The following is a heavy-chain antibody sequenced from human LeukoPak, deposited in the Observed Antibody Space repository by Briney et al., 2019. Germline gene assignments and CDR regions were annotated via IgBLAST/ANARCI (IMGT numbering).Heavy chain of an antibody. D-gene: IGHD6-13*01. CDR2: ISGSGGST. V-gene: IGHV3-23*01. J-gene: IGHJ4*02. CDR1: GFTFSSYA. Sequence: PGGSLRLSCAASGFTFSSYAMSWVRQAPGKGLEWVSAISGSGGSTYYADSVKGRFTISRDNSKTTLYLQMNSLRAEDTAVYYCAKDQTAAVGQLDYWGQGTVVTVSS. CDR3: AKDQTAAVGQLDY.